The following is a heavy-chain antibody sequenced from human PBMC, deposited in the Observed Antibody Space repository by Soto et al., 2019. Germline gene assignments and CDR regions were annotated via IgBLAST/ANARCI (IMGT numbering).Heavy chain of an antibody. V-gene: IGHV3-23*01. CDR2: LSASGSGS. CDR3: AKNSYGDSWNFGLDV. CDR1: RFSLNTYG. D-gene: IGHD4-17*01. Sequence: PGGSLRLSCTTSRFSLNTYGMTWVRRAQGKGLEWVSTLSASGSGSYYAESVKGRFTVSRDNSKNTMYLQMNSLRDEDTAVYYCAKNSYGDSWNFGLDVWGQGTTVTVSS. J-gene: IGHJ6*02.